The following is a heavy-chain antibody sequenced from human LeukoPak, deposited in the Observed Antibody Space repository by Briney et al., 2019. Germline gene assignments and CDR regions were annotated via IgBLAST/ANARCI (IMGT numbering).Heavy chain of an antibody. V-gene: IGHV1-69*04. Sequence: SVKVSCKASGGTFSSYAISWVRQAPGQGLEWMGRIIPILGIANYAQKFQGRVTITADKSTSTAYMELSSLRSEDTAVYYCASLNCGGNSGGWGQGTLVTVSS. CDR3: ASLNCGGNSGG. CDR2: IIPILGIA. CDR1: GGTFSSYA. J-gene: IGHJ4*02. D-gene: IGHD4-23*01.